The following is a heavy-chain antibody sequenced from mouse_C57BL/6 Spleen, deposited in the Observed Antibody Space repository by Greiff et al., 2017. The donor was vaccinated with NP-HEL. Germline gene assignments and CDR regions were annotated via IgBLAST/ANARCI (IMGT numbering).Heavy chain of an antibody. CDR3: ASNRYYYGSSHGYFDV. Sequence: QVQLQQPGAELVKPGASVKLSCKASGYTFTSYWMHWVKQRPGQGLEWIGMIHPNSGSTNYNEKFKSKATLTVDKSSSTAYMQLSSLTSEDAAVYYCASNRYYYGSSHGYFDVWGTGTTVTVSS. CDR2: IHPNSGST. V-gene: IGHV1-64*01. J-gene: IGHJ1*03. D-gene: IGHD1-1*01. CDR1: GYTFTSYW.